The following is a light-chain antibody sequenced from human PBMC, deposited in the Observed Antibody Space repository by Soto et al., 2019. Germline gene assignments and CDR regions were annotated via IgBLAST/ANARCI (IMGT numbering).Light chain of an antibody. CDR1: SSDVGGYNY. V-gene: IGLV2-14*01. J-gene: IGLJ1*01. Sequence: QPSLTQPASLSGSPGQSITISCTGTSSDVGGYNYVSWYQQHPGKAPKLMIYEVSNRPSGVSNRFSGSKSGNTASLTISGLQAEDEADYYCSSYTSSSTRVYRTGTKVTVL. CDR2: EVS. CDR3: SSYTSSSTRV.